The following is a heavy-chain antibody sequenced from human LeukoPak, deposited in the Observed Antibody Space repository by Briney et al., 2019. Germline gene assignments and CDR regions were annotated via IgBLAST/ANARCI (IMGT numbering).Heavy chain of an antibody. D-gene: IGHD3-22*01. V-gene: IGHV1-18*01. CDR2: ISAYNGNT. CDR3: ARGPTYYYDSSGYF. J-gene: IGHJ4*02. Sequence: ASVKVSCKASGYTFTSYGISWMRQAPGQGLEWMGWISAYNGNTNYAQKLQGRVTMTTDTSTSTAYMELRSLRSDDTAVYYCARGPTYYYDSSGYFWGQGTLVTVSS. CDR1: GYTFTSYG.